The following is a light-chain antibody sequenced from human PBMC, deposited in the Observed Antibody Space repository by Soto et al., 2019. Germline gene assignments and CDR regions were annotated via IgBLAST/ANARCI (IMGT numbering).Light chain of an antibody. V-gene: IGKV3-20*01. CDR1: QSVSGY. Sequence: EIVLTHSPATLSXXPXXXXXLXXRASQSVSGYLAWYQQKPGQAPRLLIYDASNRATGIPARFSGSGSGTDFTLTISRLEPEDFAVYYCQQYGSSPWTFGQGTKVDIK. J-gene: IGKJ1*01. CDR3: QQYGSSPWT. CDR2: DAS.